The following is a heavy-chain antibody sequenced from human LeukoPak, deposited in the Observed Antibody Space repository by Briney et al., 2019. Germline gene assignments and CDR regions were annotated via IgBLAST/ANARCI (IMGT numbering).Heavy chain of an antibody. CDR3: ARDRYCGGDCTPGAFDI. CDR2: IYYSGST. V-gene: IGHV4-59*01. J-gene: IGHJ3*02. CDR1: GGSISSYY. Sequence: SETLSLTCTVSGGSISSYYWSWIRQPPGKGLEWIGYIYYSGSTNYNPSLKSRVTISVDTSKNQFSLKLSSVTAADTAVYYCARDRYCGGDCTPGAFDIWSQGTMVTVSS. D-gene: IGHD2-21*02.